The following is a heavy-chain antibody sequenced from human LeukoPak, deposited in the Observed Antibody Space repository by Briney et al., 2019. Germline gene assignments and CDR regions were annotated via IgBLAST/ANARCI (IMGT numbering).Heavy chain of an antibody. V-gene: IGHV3-48*01. D-gene: IGHD3-3*01. CDR3: ARVGYSDFWSGYYWDY. CDR1: GFTFSRYS. J-gene: IGHJ4*02. CDR2: ISSSGTTI. Sequence: PGASLRLSCAASGFTFSRYSMNWVRQAPGKGLEWISISSSGTTIYYADSVQGRFIISRDNARNSLYLQMNSLRAEDTAVYYCARVGYSDFWSGYYWDYWGQGTLATVSS.